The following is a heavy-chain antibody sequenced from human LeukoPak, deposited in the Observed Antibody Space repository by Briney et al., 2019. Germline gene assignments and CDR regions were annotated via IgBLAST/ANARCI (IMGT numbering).Heavy chain of an antibody. J-gene: IGHJ5*02. V-gene: IGHV3-7*01. Sequence: PGGSLRLSCAASGFTFNSYWMSWVRQAPWKGPEWVANIKQDGSEKYYVDSVKGRFTISRDNAKNSLYLQMSSLRVEDTAVYYCERGQYDILTGYWFDPWGQGTLVTVSS. CDR3: ERGQYDILTGYWFDP. CDR2: IKQDGSEK. D-gene: IGHD3-9*01. CDR1: GFTFNSYW.